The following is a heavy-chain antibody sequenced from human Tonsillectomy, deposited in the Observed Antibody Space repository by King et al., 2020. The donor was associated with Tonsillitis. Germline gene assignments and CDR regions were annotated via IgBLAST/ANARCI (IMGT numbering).Heavy chain of an antibody. Sequence: VQLVESGGGLVQPGRSLRLSCAASGFTFDDYAMHWVRQAPGKGLEWVSSISWNSGSIGYADSVKGRFTISRDNAKNSLYLQMNSLRPEDTALYYCAKSGEPCSGGTCYYYYYYMDVWGKGTTVTVSS. CDR3: AKSGEPCSGGTCYYYYYYMDV. CDR2: ISWNSGSI. CDR1: GFTFDDYA. D-gene: IGHD2-15*01. J-gene: IGHJ6*03. V-gene: IGHV3-9*01.